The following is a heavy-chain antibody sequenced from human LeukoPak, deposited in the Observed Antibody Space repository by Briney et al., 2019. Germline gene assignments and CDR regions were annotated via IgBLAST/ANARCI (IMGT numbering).Heavy chain of an antibody. D-gene: IGHD2/OR15-2a*01. CDR3: ARGVGSRSQGTTPTYSLDY. V-gene: IGHV4-34*01. J-gene: IGHJ4*02. CDR2: INHSGST. CDR1: GGSFSGYY. Sequence: KSSETLSLTCAVYGGSFSGYYWSWIRQPPGKGLEWIGEINHSGSTNYNPSLKSRVTISVDTSKNQFSLKLSSVTAADTAVYYCARGVGSRSQGTTPTYSLDYWGQGTLVTVSS.